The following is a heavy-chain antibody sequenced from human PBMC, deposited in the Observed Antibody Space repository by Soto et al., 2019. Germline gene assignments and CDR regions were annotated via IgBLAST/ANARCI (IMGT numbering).Heavy chain of an antibody. D-gene: IGHD3-10*01. CDR3: ARDRVRGANWFDP. V-gene: IGHV4-31*03. CDR1: GGSISSGGYY. J-gene: IGHJ5*02. CDR2: IYYSGST. Sequence: QVQLQESGPGLVKPSQTLSLTCTVSGGSISSGGYYWSWIRQHPGKGLEWIGYIYYSGSTYYNPSLKSRVTLSVDTFKNQFSRELSSVTGADTAVYYCARDRVRGANWFDPWGQGPLVTVSS.